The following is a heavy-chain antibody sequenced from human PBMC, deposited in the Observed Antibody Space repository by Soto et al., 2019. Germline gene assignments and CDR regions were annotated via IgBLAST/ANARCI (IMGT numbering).Heavy chain of an antibody. CDR3: ARGQLGDY. V-gene: IGHV4-34*01. CDR2: INHGGST. D-gene: IGHD1-1*01. Sequence: QVQLQQWGAGLLKPSETLSLTCGVYGGFFTGYYWSWVRQPPGKGLEWIGQINHGGSTKYNPSLKRRVTMSIDTSKNQFSLRLNSVTAADTAVYYCARGQLGDYWGQGIQVTVSS. CDR1: GGFFTGYY. J-gene: IGHJ4*02.